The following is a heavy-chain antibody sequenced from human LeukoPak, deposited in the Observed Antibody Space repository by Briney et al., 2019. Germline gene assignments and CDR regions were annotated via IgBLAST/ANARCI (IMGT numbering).Heavy chain of an antibody. CDR3: AKSPAKSGYDPTYLY. CDR2: ISYDGSNK. D-gene: IGHD5-12*01. Sequence: QAGGSLRLSCAASGFTFSSYGMHWVRQAPGKGLEWVAVISYDGSNKYYADSVKGRFTISRDNSKNTLYLQMNSLRAEDTAVYYCAKSPAKSGYDPTYLYWGQGTLVTVSS. CDR1: GFTFSSYG. J-gene: IGHJ4*02. V-gene: IGHV3-30*18.